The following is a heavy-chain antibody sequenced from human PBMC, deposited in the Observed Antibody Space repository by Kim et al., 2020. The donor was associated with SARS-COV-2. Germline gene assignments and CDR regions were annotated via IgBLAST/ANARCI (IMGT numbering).Heavy chain of an antibody. CDR2: ISGSGGST. J-gene: IGHJ4*02. CDR1: GFTFSSYA. Sequence: GGSLRLSCAASGFTFSSYAMSWVRQAPGKGLEWVSAISGSGGSTYYADSVKGRFTISRDNSKNTLYLQMNSLRAEDTAVYYCAKCRPYCSSTSCRPSYYFDYWGQGTLVTVSS. V-gene: IGHV3-23*01. CDR3: AKCRPYCSSTSCRPSYYFDY. D-gene: IGHD2-2*01.